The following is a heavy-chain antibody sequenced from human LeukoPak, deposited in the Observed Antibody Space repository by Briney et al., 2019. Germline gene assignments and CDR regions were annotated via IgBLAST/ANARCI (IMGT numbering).Heavy chain of an antibody. CDR1: GYRFTSYG. J-gene: IGHJ4*02. CDR3: ARHSGSYAFDY. D-gene: IGHD1-26*01. CDR2: VSTYNDKK. V-gene: IGHV1-18*01. Sequence: GASVKVSCKTSGYRFTSYGISWVRQAPGQGLEWTGWVSTYNDKKDYAQKFQGRVIMTTDTSTTTAYMELGSLRSDDTAVYYCARHSGSYAFDYWGQGTLVTVSS.